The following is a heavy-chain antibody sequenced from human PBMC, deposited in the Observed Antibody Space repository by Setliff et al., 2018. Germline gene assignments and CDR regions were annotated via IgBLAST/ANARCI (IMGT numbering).Heavy chain of an antibody. CDR2: IWHDGGNK. J-gene: IGHJ4*02. V-gene: IGHV3-33*08. Sequence: GGSLRLSCAASGFTFSNYRMYWVRQAPGKGLEWVAVIWHDGGNKYHADSVKGRFTISRDNSKNTLYLQMNSLRPEDTAVYYCARTCSGSGCYAGLESWGQGTPVTVSS. D-gene: IGHD2-15*01. CDR1: GFTFSNYR. CDR3: ARTCSGSGCYAGLES.